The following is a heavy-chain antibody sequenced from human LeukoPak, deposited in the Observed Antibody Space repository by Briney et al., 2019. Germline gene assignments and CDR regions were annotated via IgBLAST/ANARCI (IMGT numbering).Heavy chain of an antibody. CDR2: IYTRGST. CDR1: GGSINNYY. D-gene: IGHD2-15*01. CDR3: TRGRYCSADICSGGDAFDI. J-gene: IGHJ3*02. Sequence: PSETLSLTCTVSGGSINNYYWSWIRQPAGKGLEWIGRIYTRGSTNYNPSLKSRVTMSVDTSKNKFSLKLSPVTAADTAVYYCTRGRYCSADICSGGDAFDIWGEGTMVSVSS. V-gene: IGHV4-4*07.